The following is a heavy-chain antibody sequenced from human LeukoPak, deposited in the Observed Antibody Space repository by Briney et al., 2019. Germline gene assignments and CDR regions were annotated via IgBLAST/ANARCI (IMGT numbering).Heavy chain of an antibody. V-gene: IGHV3-30-3*01. Sequence: GRSLRLSCAASGFTFSSYAMHWVRQAPGKGLEWVAVISYDGSNKYYADSVKGRFTISRDNSKNTLYLQMNSLRAEDTAVYYCVRLDYWGQGTLVTVSS. J-gene: IGHJ4*02. CDR2: ISYDGSNK. CDR1: GFTFSSYA. CDR3: VRLDY.